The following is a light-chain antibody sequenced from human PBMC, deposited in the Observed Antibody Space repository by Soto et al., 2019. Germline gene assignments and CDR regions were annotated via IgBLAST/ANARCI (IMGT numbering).Light chain of an antibody. Sequence: NFMLTQPHSVSESPGKTLSISCTRSSGSIANNYVQWYQQRPGSAPTTVIYENNQRLSGVPDRFSGSTDGSSNSASLTISGLQTEDEADYYCQSYDSSKVFGGGTKLTVL. J-gene: IGLJ3*02. CDR1: SGSIANNY. CDR2: ENN. CDR3: QSYDSSKV. V-gene: IGLV6-57*04.